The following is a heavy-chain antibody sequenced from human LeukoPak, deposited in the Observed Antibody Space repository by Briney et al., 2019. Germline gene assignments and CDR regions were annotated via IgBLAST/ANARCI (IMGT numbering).Heavy chain of an antibody. D-gene: IGHD6-13*01. Sequence: SETLSLTCTVSGGSISSYYWSWIRQPPGKGLEWIGYIYYSGSTNYNPSLKSRVTISVDTSKNQFSLKLSSVTAADTAVYYCARSQYSSSWYGGAFDIWGQGTMATVSS. V-gene: IGHV4-59*01. CDR2: IYYSGST. CDR3: ARSQYSSSWYGGAFDI. CDR1: GGSISSYY. J-gene: IGHJ3*02.